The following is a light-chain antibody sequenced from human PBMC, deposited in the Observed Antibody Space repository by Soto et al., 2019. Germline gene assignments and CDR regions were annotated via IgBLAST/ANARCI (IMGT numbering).Light chain of an antibody. J-gene: IGLJ3*02. V-gene: IGLV2-14*01. CDR3: SSYTPTTWV. CDR2: EVS. CDR1: ITDIGTNKY. Sequence: QSALAQPASVSGSPGQSITISCTGTITDIGTNKYVSWYQQHPGKAPQLLIYEVSNRPSGISHRFSVSKSGNTAFLTISGLQAEDEADYYCSSYTPTTWVFGGGTKVTVL.